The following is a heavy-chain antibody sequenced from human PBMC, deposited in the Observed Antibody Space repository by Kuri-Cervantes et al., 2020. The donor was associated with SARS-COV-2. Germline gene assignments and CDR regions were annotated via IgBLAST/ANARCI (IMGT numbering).Heavy chain of an antibody. V-gene: IGHV4-38-2*02. CDR3: ARRPREEDHSFHWYFDL. J-gene: IGHJ2*01. Sequence: ESLKISCTVSGYSISSGYYWGWIRQPPGKGLEWIGSIYHSGSTYYNPSLKSRVTISVGTSKNQFSLKLSSVTAADTAVYYCARRPREEDHSFHWYFDLWGRGTLVTVSS. CDR2: IYHSGST. D-gene: IGHD5-18*01. CDR1: GYSISSGYY.